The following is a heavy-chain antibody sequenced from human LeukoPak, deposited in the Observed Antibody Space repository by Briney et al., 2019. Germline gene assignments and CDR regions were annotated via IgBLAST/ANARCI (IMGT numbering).Heavy chain of an antibody. V-gene: IGHV3-23*01. CDR3: AKNRVSQVISYYGMDV. Sequence: PGGSLRLSCAASGFTFSSYAMTWVRQAPGKGLEWVSTISGSGGSTYYADSVKGRFTISRDNSKNTLYLQMNSLRAEDTAVYYCAKNRVSQVISYYGMDVWGQGTTVTVSS. CDR2: ISGSGGST. J-gene: IGHJ6*02. D-gene: IGHD2/OR15-2a*01. CDR1: GFTFSSYA.